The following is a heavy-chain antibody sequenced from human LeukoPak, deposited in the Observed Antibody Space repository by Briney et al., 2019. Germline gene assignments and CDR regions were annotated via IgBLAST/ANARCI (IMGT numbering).Heavy chain of an antibody. Sequence: PGGSLRLSCAASGFTFSTYSMNWVRQAPGKGLEWVSSITSSSSYIYYADSVKGRFTISRDNAQNSLYLQMHSLRGEDTAVYYCARGGQGYDLNWFDPWGQGTLVTVSS. V-gene: IGHV3-21*01. CDR1: GFTFSTYS. CDR3: ARGGQGYDLNWFDP. D-gene: IGHD3-3*01. J-gene: IGHJ5*02. CDR2: ITSSSSYI.